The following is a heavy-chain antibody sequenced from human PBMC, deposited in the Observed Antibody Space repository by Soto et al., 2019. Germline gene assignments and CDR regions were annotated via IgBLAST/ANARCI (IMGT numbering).Heavy chain of an antibody. CDR2: IWYDGSNK. Sequence: QVQLVESGGGVVQPGRSLRLSCAASGXTFSSYGMHWVRQAPGKGLEWVAVIWYDGSNKYYADSVKGRFTISRDNSKNTLYLQMNSLRAEDTAVXXXXXXXXXXXXXXXXMDVWGQGTTVTVSS. CDR3: XXXXXXXXXXXXXMDV. CDR1: GXTFSSYG. V-gene: IGHV3-33*01. J-gene: IGHJ6*02.